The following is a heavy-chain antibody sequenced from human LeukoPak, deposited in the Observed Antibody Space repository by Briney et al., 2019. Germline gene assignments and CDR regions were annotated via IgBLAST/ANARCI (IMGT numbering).Heavy chain of an antibody. Sequence: SETLSLTCTVSGGSISSSSYYWGWIRQPPGKGLEWIGSIHYSVYTYYNPSLKSRVTISVDTSKNQVSLNLRSVTAADTAVYYCARETSQKGAHYMDVWGKGTTVTISS. CDR2: IHYSVYT. CDR1: GGSISSSSYY. CDR3: ARETSQKGAHYMDV. D-gene: IGHD3-16*01. J-gene: IGHJ6*03. V-gene: IGHV4-39*07.